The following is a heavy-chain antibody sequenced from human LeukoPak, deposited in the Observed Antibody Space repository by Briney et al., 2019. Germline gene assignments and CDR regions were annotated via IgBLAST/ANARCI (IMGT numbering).Heavy chain of an antibody. D-gene: IGHD4-23*01. V-gene: IGHV1-8*02. CDR1: GYTFTSYG. J-gene: IGHJ4*02. CDR3: STTVVTDVHPVDY. Sequence: ASVKVSCKASGYTFTSYGISWVRQAPGQGLEWMGWMNPNSGNTGYAQKFQGRVTMTRNTSISTAYMELSSLRSEDTAVYYCSTTVVTDVHPVDYWGQGTLVTVSS. CDR2: MNPNSGNT.